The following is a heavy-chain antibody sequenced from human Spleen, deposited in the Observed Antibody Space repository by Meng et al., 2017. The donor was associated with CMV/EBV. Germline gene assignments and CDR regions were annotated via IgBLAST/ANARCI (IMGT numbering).Heavy chain of an antibody. D-gene: IGHD2-8*02. V-gene: IGHV4-39*07. CDR2: ICYSGST. CDR3: ARDRPRYWTGGTHYGDSKGFYYYLMDV. Sequence: GSLRLSCTVSGDSISSSTHCWGWIRQPPGKGLEWIGSICYSGSTYYNASLKSRVTISVDTSKNQFSLKLSSVTAADTAVYYCARDRPRYWTGGTHYGDSKGFYYYLMDVWGQGTTVTVSS. J-gene: IGHJ6*02. CDR1: GDSISSSTHC.